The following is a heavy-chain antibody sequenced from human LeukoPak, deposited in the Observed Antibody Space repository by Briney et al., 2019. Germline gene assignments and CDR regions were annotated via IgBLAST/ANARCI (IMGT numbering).Heavy chain of an antibody. Sequence: GGSLRLSCAASGFTFSTYAMSWVRQAPGKGLEWVSAISGSGGSTYYADSVKGRFTISRDNSKNTLYLQMNSLRAEDTAVYYCAKPGSSTRNYFDYWGQGTLVTVSS. CDR3: AKPGSSTRNYFDY. J-gene: IGHJ4*02. CDR1: GFTFSTYA. D-gene: IGHD2-15*01. V-gene: IGHV3-23*01. CDR2: ISGSGGST.